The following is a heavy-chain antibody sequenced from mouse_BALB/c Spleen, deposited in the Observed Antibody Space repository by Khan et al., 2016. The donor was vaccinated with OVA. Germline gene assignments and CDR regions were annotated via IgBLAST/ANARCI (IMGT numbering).Heavy chain of an antibody. J-gene: IGHJ2*01. CDR1: GYSITSGYG. Sequence: EVQLQESGPGLVKPSQSLSLTCTVTGYSITSGYGWNWIRQFPGNKLEWMGYISYSGSTNYNPPLKRRLPITRDTSKNQFFLQLNSVTTEATATYYCARTARIKYWGQGTTLTVSS. CDR2: ISYSGST. CDR3: ARTARIKY. V-gene: IGHV3-2*02. D-gene: IGHD1-2*01.